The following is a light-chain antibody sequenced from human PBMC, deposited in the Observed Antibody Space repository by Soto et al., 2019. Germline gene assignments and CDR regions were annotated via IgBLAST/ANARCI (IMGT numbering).Light chain of an antibody. Sequence: QSALTQPPSASGSPGQSVTISCTGTSSDVGGYNYVSWYQQHPGKAPKLMIYEVSKRPSGVPDRFSGSKSGNTASLTVSGLQAEDEADYYCSSYAGSNKEGVFGTRTKVTVL. CDR2: EVS. J-gene: IGLJ1*01. CDR1: SSDVGGYNY. V-gene: IGLV2-8*01. CDR3: SSYAGSNKEGV.